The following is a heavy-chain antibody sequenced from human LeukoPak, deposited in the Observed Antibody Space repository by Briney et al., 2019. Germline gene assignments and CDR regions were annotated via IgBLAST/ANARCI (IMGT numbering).Heavy chain of an antibody. D-gene: IGHD1-20*01. CDR1: GFTFSSYG. Sequence: SGGSLRLSCAASGFTFSSYGMHWVRQAPGKGLEWVAVISYDGSNKYYADSVKGRFTISRDNSKNTLYLQMNSLRAEDTAVYYCARDYFPYNWNLVGYWGQGTLVTVSS. V-gene: IGHV3-30*03. J-gene: IGHJ4*02. CDR2: ISYDGSNK. CDR3: ARDYFPYNWNLVGY.